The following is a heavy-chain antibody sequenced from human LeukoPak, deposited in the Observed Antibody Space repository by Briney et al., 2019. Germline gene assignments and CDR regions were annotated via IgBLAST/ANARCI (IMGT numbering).Heavy chain of an antibody. V-gene: IGHV3-7*03. CDR1: GFSFDNHA. CDR3: ARHPNSNWDY. CDR2: INERGNEK. J-gene: IGHJ4*02. Sequence: GGSLRLSCEASGFSFDNHAMHWVRQAPGKGLEWVVNINERGNEKNYVDSVKGRFTVSRDNAQDSLYLQMNSLRVEDTAVYYCARHPNSNWDYWGQGTLVTVSS. D-gene: IGHD6-13*01.